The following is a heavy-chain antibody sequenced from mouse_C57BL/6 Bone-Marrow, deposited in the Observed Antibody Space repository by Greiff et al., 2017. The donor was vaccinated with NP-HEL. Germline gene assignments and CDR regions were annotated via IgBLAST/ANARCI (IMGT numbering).Heavy chain of an antibody. CDR1: GFSLTSYG. Sequence: VKVVESGPGLVQPSQSLSITCTVSGFSLTSYGVHWVRQSPGKGLEWLGVIWRGGSTDYNAAFMSRLSITKDNSKSQVFFKMNSLQADDTAIYYCAKPSIYYGNYTPDYWGQGTTLTVSS. J-gene: IGHJ2*01. CDR3: AKPSIYYGNYTPDY. V-gene: IGHV2-5*01. D-gene: IGHD2-1*01. CDR2: IWRGGST.